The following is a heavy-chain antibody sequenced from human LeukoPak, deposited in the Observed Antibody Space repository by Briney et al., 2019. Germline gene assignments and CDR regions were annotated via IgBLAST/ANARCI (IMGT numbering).Heavy chain of an antibody. CDR1: GFTFSSYA. V-gene: IGHV3-23*01. Sequence: GGSLRLSCAASGFTFSSYAMTWVRQAPGKGLEWVSSISGSGDNTYYADSVKGRLTISRDNAKNSLYLQMNSLRAEDTALYYCARAGGVIAFDIWGQGTMVTVPS. D-gene: IGHD3-3*01. J-gene: IGHJ3*02. CDR2: ISGSGDNT. CDR3: ARAGGVIAFDI.